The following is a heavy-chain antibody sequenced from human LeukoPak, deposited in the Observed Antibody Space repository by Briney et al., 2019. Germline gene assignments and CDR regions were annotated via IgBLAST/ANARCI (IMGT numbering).Heavy chain of an antibody. CDR2: MYTSVST. V-gene: IGHV4-4*07. CDR3: ARAGVGATYPS. CDR1: GGSISSYY. Sequence: PSETLSLTCTVSGGSISSYYWSWIREPAGKGREWMGGMYTSVSTNYNPSLKSRVTMSVDTSKNQFSLKLSSVTAADTAVYYCARAGVGATYPSWGQGTLVTVSS. D-gene: IGHD1-26*01. J-gene: IGHJ5*02.